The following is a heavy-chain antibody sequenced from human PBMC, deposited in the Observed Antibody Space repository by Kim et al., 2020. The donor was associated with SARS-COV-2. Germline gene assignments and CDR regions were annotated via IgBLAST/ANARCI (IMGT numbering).Heavy chain of an antibody. Sequence: SVKVSCKASGGTFSSYAISWVRQAPGQGLEWMGGIIPIFGTANYAQKFQGRVTITADESTRTAYMELSSLRSEDTAVYYCARAHRGEGLGYCSGGSCYPFDPWGQGTLVTVSS. CDR2: IIPIFGTA. CDR1: GGTFSSYA. D-gene: IGHD2-15*01. V-gene: IGHV1-69*13. CDR3: ARAHRGEGLGYCSGGSCYPFDP. J-gene: IGHJ5*02.